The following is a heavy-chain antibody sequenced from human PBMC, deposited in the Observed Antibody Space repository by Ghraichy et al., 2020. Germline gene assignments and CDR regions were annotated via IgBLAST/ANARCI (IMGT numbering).Heavy chain of an antibody. CDR2: IYYSGRT. CDR1: GVSVSSGSYY. D-gene: IGHD3-22*01. Sequence: SETLSLTCTVSGVSVSSGSYYWSWIRQSPGKGLEWIGYIYYSGRTNYNPSLKSRVTVSVDTSKNQFSLKLSSVTAADTAVYYCARGGVVAYFDSWGQGTLVTVSS. V-gene: IGHV4-61*01. J-gene: IGHJ4*02. CDR3: ARGGVVAYFDS.